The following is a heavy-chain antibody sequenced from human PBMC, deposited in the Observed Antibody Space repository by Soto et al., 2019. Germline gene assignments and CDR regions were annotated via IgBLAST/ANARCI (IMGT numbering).Heavy chain of an antibody. D-gene: IGHD6-19*01. Sequence: GGSLRLSCAASGFTFSGSAMHWVRQASGKGLEWVGRIRSKANSYATAYAASVKGRFTISGDDSKNTAYLQMNSLKTEDTAVYYCTRTKWLAKIYYYYGMDVWGQGTTVNVSS. V-gene: IGHV3-73*01. CDR1: GFTFSGSA. CDR2: IRSKANSYAT. J-gene: IGHJ6*02. CDR3: TRTKWLAKIYYYYGMDV.